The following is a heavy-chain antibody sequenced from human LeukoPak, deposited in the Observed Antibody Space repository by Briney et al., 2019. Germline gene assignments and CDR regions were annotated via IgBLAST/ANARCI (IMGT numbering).Heavy chain of an antibody. J-gene: IGHJ4*02. Sequence: ASVKVSCKASGYTFTGYYMHWVRQAPGQGLEWMGRINPNSGGTNYAQKFQGRVTMTRDTSISTAYMELSRLRSDDTAVYYCANLRPGYSSSPFDYWGQGTLVTVSS. CDR3: ANLRPGYSSSPFDY. D-gene: IGHD6-13*01. CDR1: GYTFTGYY. V-gene: IGHV1-2*06. CDR2: INPNSGGT.